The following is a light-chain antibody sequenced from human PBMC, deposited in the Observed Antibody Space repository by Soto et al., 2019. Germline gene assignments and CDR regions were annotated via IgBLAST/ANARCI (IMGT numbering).Light chain of an antibody. CDR3: ATWDDSLNGFYV. V-gene: IGLV1-47*01. CDR2: RNN. J-gene: IGLJ1*01. CDR1: TSSIGSNY. Sequence: QAVVTQPPSASGTPGQGVTISCSGSTSSIGSNYVYWYQQLPGTAPKLLIYRNNQRPSGVPDRFSGSKSGTSASLAISGLRSDDEADYFCATWDDSLNGFYVFGTGTKLTVL.